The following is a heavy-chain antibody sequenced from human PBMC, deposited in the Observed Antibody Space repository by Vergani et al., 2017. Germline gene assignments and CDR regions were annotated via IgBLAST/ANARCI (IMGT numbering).Heavy chain of an antibody. D-gene: IGHD3-9*01. CDR3: AKDRSSDILTGYYNY. V-gene: IGHV3-48*04. CDR2: ISSSGSTI. Sequence: EVQLVESGGGLVQPGGSLRLSCAASGFTFSSYSMNWVRQAPGKGLEWVSYISSSGSTIYYADSVKGRFTISRDNAKNSLYLQMNSLRAEDTAVYYCAKDRSSDILTGYYNYWGQGTLVTVSS. CDR1: GFTFSSYS. J-gene: IGHJ4*02.